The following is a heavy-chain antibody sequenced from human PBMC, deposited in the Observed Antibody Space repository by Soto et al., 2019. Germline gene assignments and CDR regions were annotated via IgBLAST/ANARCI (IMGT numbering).Heavy chain of an antibody. D-gene: IGHD6-13*01. V-gene: IGHV3-9*01. Sequence: LSCAASGFTFDDYAMHWVRQVPGKGLEWVSGINWNSGSIGYGDSVKGRFAISRDNAKNSLHLQMNSLSAEDTAFYYCVKDESINWYSGHFRHWGQGTLVTVSS. CDR2: INWNSGSI. J-gene: IGHJ1*01. CDR3: VKDESINWYSGHFRH. CDR1: GFTFDDYA.